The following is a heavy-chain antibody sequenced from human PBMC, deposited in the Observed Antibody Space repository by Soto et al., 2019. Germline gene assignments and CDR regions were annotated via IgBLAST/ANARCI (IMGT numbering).Heavy chain of an antibody. CDR2: FDPEDGET. D-gene: IGHD2-2*01. CDR1: GYTLTELS. CDR3: ATVGRDIVVVPAAIVYYYYMDV. Sequence: ASVKVSCKVSGYTLTELSMHWVRQAPGKGLEWMGGFDPEDGETIYAQKFQGRVTMTEDTSTDTAYMELSSLRSEDTAVYYCATVGRDIVVVPAAIVYYYYMDVWGKGTTVTVSS. V-gene: IGHV1-24*01. J-gene: IGHJ6*03.